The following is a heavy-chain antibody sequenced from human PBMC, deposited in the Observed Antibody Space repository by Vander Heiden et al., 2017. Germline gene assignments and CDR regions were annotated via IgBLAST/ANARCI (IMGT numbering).Heavy chain of an antibody. CDR2: IIPMFGTT. V-gene: IGHV1-69*01. D-gene: IGHD6-19*01. J-gene: IGHJ4*02. CDR1: GGTFTNYE. CDR3: AKVGVAVAGTPYFDY. Sequence: QVQLVQSGAEVKKPGSSVRVSCEASGGTFTNYEVNWVRQAPGQGLEWMGGIIPMFGTTNYAQKVQGRVTITADESTNTAYMEVSSLTSEDTAVYYCAKVGVAVAGTPYFDYCVQGTLVTVS.